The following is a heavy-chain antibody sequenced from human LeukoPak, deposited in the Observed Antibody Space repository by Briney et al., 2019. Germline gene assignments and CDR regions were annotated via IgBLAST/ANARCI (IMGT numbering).Heavy chain of an antibody. V-gene: IGHV4-34*01. J-gene: IGHJ4*02. CDR3: ARGRGVVATITGGVQVYFDS. Sequence: SETLSLTCAVYGGAFSGDYWGWIRERPGKGLEWSGETNHSGSANYNPSLKSRVTISVDTSKNQFSLKLSSVPAADTAVYYCARGRGVVATITGGVQVYFDSWGQGTLVTVSS. D-gene: IGHD5-12*01. CDR1: GGAFSGDY. CDR2: TNHSGSA.